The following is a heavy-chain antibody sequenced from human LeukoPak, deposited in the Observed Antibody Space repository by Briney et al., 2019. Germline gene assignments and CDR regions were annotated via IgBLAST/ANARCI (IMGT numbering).Heavy chain of an antibody. D-gene: IGHD3-16*01. J-gene: IGHJ6*02. Sequence: SETLSLTCAVSGGSISSGGYSWSWIRQPPGKGLEWIGYIYHSGSTYYNPSLKSRVTISVDTSKNQFSLKLSSVTAADTAVYYCARVNSPMILYYYYGMDVWGQGTTVTVSS. CDR2: IYHSGST. V-gene: IGHV4-30-2*01. CDR1: GGSISSGGYS. CDR3: ARVNSPMILYYYYGMDV.